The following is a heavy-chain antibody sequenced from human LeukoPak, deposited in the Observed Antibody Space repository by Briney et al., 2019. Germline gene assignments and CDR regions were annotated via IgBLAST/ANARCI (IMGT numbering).Heavy chain of an antibody. J-gene: IGHJ4*02. Sequence: GGSLRLSCAASGFIFDDYAMHWVRQAPGKGLEWVSGISWNSRSIGYADSVKGRFTISRDNSKNTLYLQMNSLRAEDTAVYYCAKEIYCSSTSCSGFDYWGQGTLVTVSS. CDR2: ISWNSRSI. CDR1: GFIFDDYA. CDR3: AKEIYCSSTSCSGFDY. V-gene: IGHV3-9*01. D-gene: IGHD2-2*01.